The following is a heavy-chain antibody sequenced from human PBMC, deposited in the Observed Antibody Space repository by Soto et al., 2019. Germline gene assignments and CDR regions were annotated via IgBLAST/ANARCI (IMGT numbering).Heavy chain of an antibody. V-gene: IGHV4-59*01. D-gene: IGHD5-12*01. CDR3: ASRGYSGYDGAFDI. J-gene: IGHJ3*02. CDR2: IYYSGST. CDR1: GGSISSYY. Sequence: PSETLSLTCTVSGGSISSYYWSWIRQPPGKGLEWIGYIYYSGSTNYNPSLKSRVTISVDTSKNQFSLKLTSVTAADTAVYYCASRGYSGYDGAFDIWGQGTRVTASS.